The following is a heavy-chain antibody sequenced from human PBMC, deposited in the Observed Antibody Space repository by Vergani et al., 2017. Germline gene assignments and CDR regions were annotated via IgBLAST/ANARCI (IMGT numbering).Heavy chain of an antibody. Sequence: QVRLQESGPGLVKPSETLSLTCSVSGGSMSGYYWSWIRQPPGKELEWIGYMYHSGGTNYNPSLETRVTISGDTSKNQFSLKLHSVTAADTAVYYCGRVADFYGLGSRLLDLWGQGILVTVSS. CDR1: GGSMSGYY. J-gene: IGHJ5*02. D-gene: IGHD3-10*01. CDR2: MYHSGGT. V-gene: IGHV4-59*01. CDR3: GRVADFYGLGSRLLDL.